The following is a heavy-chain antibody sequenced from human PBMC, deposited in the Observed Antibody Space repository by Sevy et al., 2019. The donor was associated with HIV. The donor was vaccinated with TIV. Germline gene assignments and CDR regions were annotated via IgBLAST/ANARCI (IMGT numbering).Heavy chain of an antibody. CDR1: GFTFSSYA. V-gene: IGHV3-23*01. J-gene: IGHJ4*02. D-gene: IGHD3-10*01. Sequence: GGSLRLSCAASGFTFSSYAMSWVRQAPGKGLEWVSAISGSGGSTYYADSVKGRFTISRDNSKNTLYQQMNSLRAEDTAVYYCAKDPLLWFGELLENPYFDYWGQGTLVTVSS. CDR3: AKDPLLWFGELLENPYFDY. CDR2: ISGSGGST.